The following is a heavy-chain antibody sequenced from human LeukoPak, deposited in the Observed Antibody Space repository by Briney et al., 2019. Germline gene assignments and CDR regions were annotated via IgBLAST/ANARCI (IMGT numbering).Heavy chain of an antibody. D-gene: IGHD6-13*01. V-gene: IGHV4-61*09. J-gene: IGHJ5*02. CDR2: ITYSGDT. CDR1: GGSISSGSYF. Sequence: SQTLSLTCTVSGGSISSGSYFWTWMRQPPGKGLEWIGHITYSGDTNYNPSLKSRLSMSIDTSRRHFSLRLSSVSTADTAVYYCARDGWIAAAGIHWFDPWGQGTLVTVSS. CDR3: ARDGWIAAAGIHWFDP.